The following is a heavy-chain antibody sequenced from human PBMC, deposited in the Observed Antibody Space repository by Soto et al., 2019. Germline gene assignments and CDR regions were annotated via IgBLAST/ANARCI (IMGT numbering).Heavy chain of an antibody. D-gene: IGHD3-10*01. V-gene: IGHV3-7*05. J-gene: IGHJ6*02. CDR2: IKQDGSEK. CDR3: ARNQLMARGVTSYYYYGMDV. CDR1: GFTFSSYW. Sequence: GGSLRLSCAASGFTFSSYWMSWVRQAPGKGLEWVANIKQDGSEKYHVDSVKGRLTISRDNAKNSLYLQMNSLRAEDTAVYYCARNQLMARGVTSYYYYGMDVWGQGTTVTVSS.